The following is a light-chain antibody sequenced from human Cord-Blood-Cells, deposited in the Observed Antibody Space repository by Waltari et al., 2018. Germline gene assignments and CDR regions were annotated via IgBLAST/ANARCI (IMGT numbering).Light chain of an antibody. CDR1: QSVSSSY. CDR3: QQYGSWT. Sequence: EIVLTQSPGTLSLSPGERATLSCRASQSVSSSYLAWYQQKPGQAPRLLIYGASSRATGIPDRFSGSGSETDFTLTISRLEPEDFAVYYCQQYGSWTFGQGTKVEIK. V-gene: IGKV3-20*01. J-gene: IGKJ1*01. CDR2: GAS.